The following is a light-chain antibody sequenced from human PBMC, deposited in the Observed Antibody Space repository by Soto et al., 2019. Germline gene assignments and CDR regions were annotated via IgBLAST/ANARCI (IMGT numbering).Light chain of an antibody. V-gene: IGLV2-14*01. CDR2: EVS. CDR3: ISYTRNSTLI. CDR1: SSDVGAYNY. J-gene: IGLJ2*01. Sequence: QSALTQPASVSGSPGQSITISCTGTSSDVGAYNYVSWYQQHPGKAPKLMIYEVSNRPSGVPNRFSGSKSGNTASLTISGLQAEDEAVYYCISYTRNSTLIFGGGTKLTVL.